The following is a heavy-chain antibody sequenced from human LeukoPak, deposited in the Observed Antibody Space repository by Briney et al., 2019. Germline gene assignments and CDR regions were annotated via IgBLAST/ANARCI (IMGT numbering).Heavy chain of an antibody. CDR1: GFTFSSYW. V-gene: IGHV3-33*08. D-gene: IGHD1-26*01. Sequence: PGGSLRLSCAASGFTFSSYWMSWVRQAPGKGLEWVAVIWYDGSNKYYADSVKGRFTISRDNSKNTLYLQMNSLRAEDTAVYYCARAELTDDAFDIWGQGTMVTVSS. J-gene: IGHJ3*02. CDR2: IWYDGSNK. CDR3: ARAELTDDAFDI.